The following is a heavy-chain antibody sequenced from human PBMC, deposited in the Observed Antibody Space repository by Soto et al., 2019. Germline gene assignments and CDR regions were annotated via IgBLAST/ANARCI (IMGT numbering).Heavy chain of an antibody. CDR3: ARDGPMDRAFDI. CDR1: GYTFTSYY. Sequence: GASVKVSCKASGYTFTSYYMHWVRQAPGQGLEWMGIINPSGGSTSYAQKFQGRVTMTRDTSTSTVYMELSSLRSDDTAVYYCARDGPMDRAFDIWGQGTMVTVSS. J-gene: IGHJ3*02. D-gene: IGHD3-10*01. CDR2: INPSGGST. V-gene: IGHV1-46*01.